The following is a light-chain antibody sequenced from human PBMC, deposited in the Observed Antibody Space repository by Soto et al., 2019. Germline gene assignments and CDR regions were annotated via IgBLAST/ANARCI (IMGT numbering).Light chain of an antibody. Sequence: EIVLTQSPGTLSLSPGDRATLSCRASQSVDSTDLAWYQQRPGQAPRLLIYAASSRATGIPGRFSGFGSGTDFTLTISRLEPEDFAVYYCQQYGSSPRTFGPGTKVDI. CDR1: QSVDSTD. CDR2: AAS. J-gene: IGKJ3*01. CDR3: QQYGSSPRT. V-gene: IGKV3-20*01.